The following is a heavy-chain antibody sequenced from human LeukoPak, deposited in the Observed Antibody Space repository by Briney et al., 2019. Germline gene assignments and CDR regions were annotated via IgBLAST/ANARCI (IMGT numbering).Heavy chain of an antibody. CDR2: ISGSGGST. Sequence: GGSLRLSCAASGFTFSSYAMSWVRQAPGKGLEWVSAISGSGGSTYYADSVKGRFTISRDNSKNTLYLQMNSLRAEDTAVYYCAKDERPYCSGGSCYSFDYWGQGTLVTVSS. D-gene: IGHD2-15*01. CDR3: AKDERPYCSGGSCYSFDY. V-gene: IGHV3-23*01. CDR1: GFTFSSYA. J-gene: IGHJ4*02.